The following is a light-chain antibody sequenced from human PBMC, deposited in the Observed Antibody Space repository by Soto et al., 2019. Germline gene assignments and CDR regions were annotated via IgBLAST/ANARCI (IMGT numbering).Light chain of an antibody. CDR3: QQYNHLWT. CDR1: QSVSNNY. J-gene: IGKJ1*01. Sequence: EVGLKNSACTLSLSPGERATLSCRTSQSVSNNYLAWYQQKPGQAPRLLIYGASSRATGVPDRFSGSGSGTDFTLSISSLQSDDFAVYYCQQYNHLWTFCQGTKVDIK. V-gene: IGKV3-20*01. CDR2: GAS.